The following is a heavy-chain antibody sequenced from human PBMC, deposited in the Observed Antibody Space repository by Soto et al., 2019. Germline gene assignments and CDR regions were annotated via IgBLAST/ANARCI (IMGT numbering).Heavy chain of an antibody. CDR2: INHSGST. J-gene: IGHJ6*02. D-gene: IGHD3-22*01. Sequence: TLSLTCAVYGGSFSGYYWSWIRQPPGKGLEWIGEINHSGSTNYNPSLKSRVTISVDTSKNQFSLKLSSVTAADTAVYYCARSTYYYDSSGYPTLKFYYYYGMDVWGQGTTVTVSS. V-gene: IGHV4-34*01. CDR3: ARSTYYYDSSGYPTLKFYYYYGMDV. CDR1: GGSFSGYY.